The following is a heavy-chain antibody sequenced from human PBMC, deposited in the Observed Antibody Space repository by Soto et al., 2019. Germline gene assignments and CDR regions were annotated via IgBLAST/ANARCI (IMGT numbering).Heavy chain of an antibody. Sequence: QVQLQQWGAGLAKPSETLSLSCAVYGQSFSGHSWAWIRQPPGKGLEWIGEINESGSTYYNPSLKSRVTISTDTSKNQFSLKLSSVIAADTAAYFCARGSGIVALPGELEDVNYDYWGQGTLVNVSS. V-gene: IGHV4-34*01. CDR3: ARGSGIVALPGELEDVNYDY. CDR1: GQSFSGHS. CDR2: INESGST. J-gene: IGHJ4*02. D-gene: IGHD1-1*01.